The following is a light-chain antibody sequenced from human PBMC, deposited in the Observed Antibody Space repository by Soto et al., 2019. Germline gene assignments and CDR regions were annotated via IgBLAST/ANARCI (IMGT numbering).Light chain of an antibody. CDR3: QQYNNGPPYT. CDR2: DAS. J-gene: IGKJ2*01. V-gene: IGKV3-15*01. CDR1: QSVSSK. Sequence: EIVMTQSPGTLSVSPGERATVSCWASQSVSSKLAWYQQRPGQAPRLLIYDASTRATGVPARFSGSGSGTEFTLTISSLQSEDFAVYYCQQYNNGPPYTFGQGTKLEIK.